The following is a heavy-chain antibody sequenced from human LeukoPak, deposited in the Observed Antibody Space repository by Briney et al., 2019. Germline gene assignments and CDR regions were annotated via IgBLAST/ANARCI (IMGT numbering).Heavy chain of an antibody. CDR2: IYYSGNT. Sequence: PSQTLSLTCSVSAGSISSGGYYWSWIRQPPGKGLEWIGYIYYSGNTYCNPFLESRVTIPIDTSKNQFSLRLSSVTAADTAVYYCARGRSIGFGEFSDYWGQGTLVTVSS. J-gene: IGHJ4*02. D-gene: IGHD3-10*01. CDR1: AGSISSGGYY. CDR3: ARGRSIGFGEFSDY. V-gene: IGHV4-30-4*01.